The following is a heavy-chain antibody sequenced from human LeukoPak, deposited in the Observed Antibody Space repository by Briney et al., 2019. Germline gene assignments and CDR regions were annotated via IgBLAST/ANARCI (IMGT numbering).Heavy chain of an antibody. V-gene: IGHV3-23*01. Sequence: GGSLRLSCTASGFTFGDYVMSWVRQAPGKGLEWVSAISGSGGSTYYADSVKGRFTISRDNAKNSLYLQMNSLRAEDTAVYYCARDLVAVAVFDYYYYGMDVWGQGTTVTVSS. CDR3: ARDLVAVAVFDYYYYGMDV. CDR1: GFTFGDYV. J-gene: IGHJ6*02. CDR2: ISGSGGST. D-gene: IGHD6-19*01.